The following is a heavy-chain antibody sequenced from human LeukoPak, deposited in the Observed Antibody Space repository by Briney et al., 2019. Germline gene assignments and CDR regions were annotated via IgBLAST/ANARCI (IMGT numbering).Heavy chain of an antibody. V-gene: IGHV3-15*07. D-gene: IGHD2-21*01. CDR3: ITPLPYSAQ. Sequence: PGGSLRLSCEASAFIFSGHWLNWVRQAPGKGLEWVGRIKPKTDGETTEYAAPVKDRFSISRDDSKSMMYLQMNSLKTEDTAVYYCITPLPYSAQGGQGTLVTVSS. J-gene: IGHJ4*02. CDR1: AFIFSGHW. CDR2: IKPKTDGETT.